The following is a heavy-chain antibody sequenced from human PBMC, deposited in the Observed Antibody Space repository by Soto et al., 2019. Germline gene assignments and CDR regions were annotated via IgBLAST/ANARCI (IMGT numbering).Heavy chain of an antibody. Sequence: ESGGGVVQPGRSLRLSGAASGFTFSIYGMHWVRQAPGKGPEWGAVIWYDGSKKYYADSVKGRFTISRDNSKNTLYLQMSSLLAEETAVYYCARDQEEAIVGVPAALLSMGAFDIWGQGTMVTVSS. CDR3: ARDQEEAIVGVPAALLSMGAFDI. CDR1: GFTFSIYG. CDR2: IWYDGSKK. D-gene: IGHD2-2*01. J-gene: IGHJ3*02. V-gene: IGHV3-33*01.